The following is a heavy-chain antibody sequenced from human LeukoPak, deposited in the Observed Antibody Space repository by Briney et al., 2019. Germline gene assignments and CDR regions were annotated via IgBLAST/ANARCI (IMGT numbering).Heavy chain of an antibody. CDR2: IYYSGST. D-gene: IGHD3-22*01. CDR3: ARRDASRGYYDSKG. CDR1: GGSISSSSCY. Sequence: SETLSLTCAVSGGSISSSSCYWGWIRQPPGKGLEWIGSIYYSGSTNYNPSLKSRVTISVDTSKNQFSLKLSSVTAADTAVYFCARRDASRGYYDSKGWGRGTMVTVSS. J-gene: IGHJ3*01. V-gene: IGHV4-39*01.